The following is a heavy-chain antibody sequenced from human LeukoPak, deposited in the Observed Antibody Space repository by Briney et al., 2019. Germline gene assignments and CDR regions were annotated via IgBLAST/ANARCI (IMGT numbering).Heavy chain of an antibody. CDR3: AKDSQYSSGWKAYFDY. CDR1: GFSFSSYA. J-gene: IGHJ4*02. CDR2: ISGSGAST. Sequence: PGGSLRLSCEASGFSFSSYAMSWVRQAPGKGLEWVSGISGSGASTYHADSVKGRFTISRDNSKNTLYLQMNSLRAEDTAVYYCAKDSQYSSGWKAYFDYWGQGTLVTVSS. V-gene: IGHV3-23*01. D-gene: IGHD6-19*01.